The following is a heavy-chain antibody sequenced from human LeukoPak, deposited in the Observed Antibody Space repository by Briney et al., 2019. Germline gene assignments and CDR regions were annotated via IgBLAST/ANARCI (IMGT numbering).Heavy chain of an antibody. J-gene: IGHJ4*02. CDR3: ARGRASMDPFDY. D-gene: IGHD3-3*02. V-gene: IGHV1-18*03. CDR2: ISIYNGDT. CDR1: GYTFSNYG. Sequence: ASVKVSCKASGYTFSNYGISWVRQAPGQGLEWMAWISIYNGDTNYAQNFQDRVTLTTDTSTSTAYMELRSLRSDDMAVYYCARGRASMDPFDYWGQGTLVTVSS.